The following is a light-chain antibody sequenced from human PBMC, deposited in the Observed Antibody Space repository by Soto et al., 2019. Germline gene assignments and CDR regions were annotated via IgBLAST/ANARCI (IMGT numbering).Light chain of an antibody. J-gene: IGKJ2*01. Sequence: IQLTQSPSSLSASVRDRVTVTCRASQSINIYLNCYQQKPGKAPTLLIYGASTLQSGVPSRFSGGGSRTDLTLTISSLQTEDFATYYCQQSYRSPYTFGQGTKLEI. CDR1: QSINIY. CDR2: GAS. CDR3: QQSYRSPYT. V-gene: IGKV1-39*01.